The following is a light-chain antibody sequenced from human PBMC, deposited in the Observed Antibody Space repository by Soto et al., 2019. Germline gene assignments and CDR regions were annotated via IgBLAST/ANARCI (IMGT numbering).Light chain of an antibody. V-gene: IGKV1D-12*01. CDR2: AAS. CDR1: QGISSW. Sequence: DIQMTQSPSSVSASVGDRVTITCRASQGISSWLAWYQQKPGKAPKLLIYAASSLQSGVPSRFNGSRSGTDFSLSIISLQPEDFATFYCQQGNRFPYHFGQRTKLAIK. CDR3: QQGNRFPYH. J-gene: IGKJ2*01.